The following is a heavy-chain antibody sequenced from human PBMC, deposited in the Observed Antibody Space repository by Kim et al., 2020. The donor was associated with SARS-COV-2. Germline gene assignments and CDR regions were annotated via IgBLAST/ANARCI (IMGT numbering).Heavy chain of an antibody. Sequence: SETLSLTCAVYGGSFSGYYWSWIRQPPGKGLEWIGEINHSGSTNYNPSLKSRVTISVDTSKNQFSLKLSSVTAADTAVYYCARVLPGSSRRYYYDSSGYRYYFDYWGQGTLVTVSS. CDR3: ARVLPGSSRRYYYDSSGYRYYFDY. CDR2: INHSGST. J-gene: IGHJ4*02. D-gene: IGHD3-22*01. CDR1: GGSFSGYY. V-gene: IGHV4-34*01.